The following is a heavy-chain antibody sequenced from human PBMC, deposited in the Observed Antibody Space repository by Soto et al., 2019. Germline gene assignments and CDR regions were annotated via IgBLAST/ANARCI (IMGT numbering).Heavy chain of an antibody. J-gene: IGHJ4*02. CDR2: IIPFFGTP. D-gene: IGHD3-22*01. Sequence: QVQLVQSGAEVKKPGSSVTVSCKASGFTFSSYAISWVRQAPGQGLEWMGGIIPFFGTPNYAQRFQGRLTITADRSTSTTYMELSSLRPEDTALYYCARDNGAYYSHFVSWGQGTLVTVSS. CDR3: ARDNGAYYSHFVS. CDR1: GFTFSSYA. V-gene: IGHV1-69*06.